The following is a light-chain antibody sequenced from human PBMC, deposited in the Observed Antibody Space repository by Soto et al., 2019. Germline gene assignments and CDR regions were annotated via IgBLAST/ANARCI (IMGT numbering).Light chain of an antibody. J-gene: IGKJ3*01. CDR2: LGY. CDR3: MQGLQTSI. Sequence: DIVMTQSPLSLPVTPGEPASISCRSSQSLLHSNGYNYLVWYLQKPGQSPQLLIYLGYNRASGVPVRFTGSGSGTDFSLESSRVEAADVGVYYCMQGLQTSIFGPGNKVDIK. CDR1: QSLLHSNGYNY. V-gene: IGKV2-28*01.